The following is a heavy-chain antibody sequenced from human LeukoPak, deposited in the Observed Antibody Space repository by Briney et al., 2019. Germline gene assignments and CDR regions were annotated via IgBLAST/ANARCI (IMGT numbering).Heavy chain of an antibody. CDR1: GFTFSSYA. CDR2: ISGSGGST. D-gene: IGHD6-13*01. V-gene: IGHV3-23*01. Sequence: PGGSLRLSCAASGFTFSSYAMSWVRQAPGKGLEWVSAISGSGGSTYYADSVMGRFTISRDNSKNTLYLQMNSLRAEDTAVYYCAKDRSTPFYYYYYMDVWGKGTTVTVSS. CDR3: AKDRSTPFYYYYYMDV. J-gene: IGHJ6*03.